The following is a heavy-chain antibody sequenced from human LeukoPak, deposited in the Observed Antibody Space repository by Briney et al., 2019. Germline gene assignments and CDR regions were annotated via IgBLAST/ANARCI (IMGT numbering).Heavy chain of an antibody. CDR2: IYRGGDT. D-gene: IGHD3-10*02. CDR3: ARVYNYVFDY. V-gene: IGHV3-53*01. Sequence: GGSLRLSCAASGFTISSSHMTWVRQAVGKGLEWVSFIYRGGDTSYAGSVKGRLTISRDNSKNTLYLQMNSLRAEDTAVYYCARVYNYVFDYWGQGTLVTVSS. J-gene: IGHJ4*02. CDR1: GFTISSSH.